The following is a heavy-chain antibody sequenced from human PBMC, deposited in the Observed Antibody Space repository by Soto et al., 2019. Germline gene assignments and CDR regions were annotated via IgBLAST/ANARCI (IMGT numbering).Heavy chain of an antibody. V-gene: IGHV3-30*18. CDR3: AKKWGFDIDY. CDR1: GFTFSSYG. D-gene: IGHD3-10*01. Sequence: QVQLVESGGGVVQPGRSLRLSCAASGFTFSSYGMHWVRQAPGKGLEWVAVISYDGSNKYYADSVKGRFTISRDNSKKPLYLQMNRLRAEDTAVYYCAKKWGFDIDYWGQGTLVTVSS. J-gene: IGHJ4*02. CDR2: ISYDGSNK.